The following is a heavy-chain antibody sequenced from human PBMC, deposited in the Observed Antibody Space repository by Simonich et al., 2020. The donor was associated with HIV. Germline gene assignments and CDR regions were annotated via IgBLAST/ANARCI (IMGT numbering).Heavy chain of an antibody. CDR2: SNPPSGGT. CDR1: GYTFTGYF. CDR3: ARSLMVGGVYHYYAMDV. V-gene: IGHV1-2*06. J-gene: IGHJ6*02. D-gene: IGHD1-26*01. Sequence: QVQLVQSGAEARKPGASVKVSCKASGYTFTGYFVHWVRQAPGQGLGYLGRSNPPSGGTNYSQKFQGRVTMTRDTSITTAYMELSRLRSDDTAGYYCARSLMVGGVYHYYAMDVWGQGTTVTVSS.